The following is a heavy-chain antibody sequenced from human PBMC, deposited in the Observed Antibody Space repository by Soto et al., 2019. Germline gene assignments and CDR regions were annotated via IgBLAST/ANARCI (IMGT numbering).Heavy chain of an antibody. CDR2: LYDVDGS. CDR1: GLTISGKKY. CDR3: ATWHERVHAYDV. D-gene: IGHD1-1*01. Sequence: DVQLVESGGGLIQPGESLRLSCAAFGLTISGKKYVAWVRQAPGKGLEWVSALYDVDGSFYADSVTGRFTTSSDSSKTTVSLQMNDLRPDDTAVYYCATWHERVHAYDVWGQGTTVTISS. J-gene: IGHJ3*01. V-gene: IGHV3-53*01.